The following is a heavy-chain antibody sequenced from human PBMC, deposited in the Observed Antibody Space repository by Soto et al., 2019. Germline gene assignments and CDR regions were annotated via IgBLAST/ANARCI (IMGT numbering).Heavy chain of an antibody. D-gene: IGHD3-22*01. V-gene: IGHV3-23*01. Sequence: EVQLLESGGGLVQPGGSLRLSCAASGFTFSSFAMSWVRQAPGKGLDWVSSISSTGGSTYYADSVKGRFTISRDNSKNTLYLQMNSLRAEDTAVYYCANSAYDPFDAFDIWGQGTMVTVSS. CDR1: GFTFSSFA. CDR2: ISSTGGST. J-gene: IGHJ3*02. CDR3: ANSAYDPFDAFDI.